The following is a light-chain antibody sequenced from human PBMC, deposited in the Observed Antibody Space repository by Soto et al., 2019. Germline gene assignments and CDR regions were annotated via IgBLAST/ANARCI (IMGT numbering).Light chain of an antibody. V-gene: IGKV1-9*01. CDR2: DAS. CDR3: QQLSSYPST. J-gene: IGKJ4*01. Sequence: NQLTQSPSSLSASVGDRVTSTCWASQDSTKYLAWYQQKPGKXXNXXIYDASTLHSGVPSRFRGSGSGTDLTLTVSGLQPEDVATDECQQLSSYPSTFGGGTKVDIK. CDR1: QDSTKY.